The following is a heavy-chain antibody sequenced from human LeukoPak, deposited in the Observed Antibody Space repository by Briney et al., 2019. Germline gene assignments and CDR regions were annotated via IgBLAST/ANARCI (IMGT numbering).Heavy chain of an antibody. V-gene: IGHV3-15*01. Sequence: GGTLTLTCAVSGFTVSNAWISWGRHAQGKGLDLVGRIKSKTDGETTDYAAPVKGRFTISRDDSKNTPYLQMNSLKTEDTAVYYCATVYSDSSGYYFNYCDYWGQGTLVTVSS. D-gene: IGHD3-22*01. CDR2: IKSKTDGETT. CDR1: GFTVSNAW. CDR3: ATVYSDSSGYYFNYCDY. J-gene: IGHJ4*02.